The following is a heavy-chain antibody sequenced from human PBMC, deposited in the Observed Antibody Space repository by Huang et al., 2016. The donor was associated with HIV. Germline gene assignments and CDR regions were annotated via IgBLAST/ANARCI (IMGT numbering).Heavy chain of an antibody. J-gene: IGHJ4*02. CDR1: GFTFNKYA. V-gene: IGHV3-23*01. Sequence: EVKVLESGGGLVQQGGSLRLSCVASGFTFNKYAMSWVRQAPGKGLAWVSLSSGNGNKTYYADSVKGRFTISRDNSKNTVYLQMNSLRAEDAALYHCTVLLDYWGQGTPVTVSS. CDR3: TVLLDY. CDR2: SSGNGNKT.